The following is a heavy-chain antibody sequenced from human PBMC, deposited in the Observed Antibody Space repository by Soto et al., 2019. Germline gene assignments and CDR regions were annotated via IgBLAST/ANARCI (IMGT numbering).Heavy chain of an antibody. Sequence: GGSLRLSCAGSGFTFSSYSLNWVRQVPGKGLEWVSSISDSSSSTNYADSVKGRFAIFRDNTKNSLFLQMNSLRAEDTAVYYCARGEKDRYDTSGRFWGQGALVTVSS. CDR2: ISDSSSST. CDR1: GFTFSSYS. D-gene: IGHD3-22*01. CDR3: ARGEKDRYDTSGRF. V-gene: IGHV3-21*01. J-gene: IGHJ4*02.